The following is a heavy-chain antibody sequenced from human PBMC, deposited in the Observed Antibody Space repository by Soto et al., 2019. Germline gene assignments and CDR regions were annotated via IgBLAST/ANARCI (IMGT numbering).Heavy chain of an antibody. CDR2: IIPIFGPT. CDR3: AWRGESCDGDCYAHWGFDL. J-gene: IGHJ2*01. Sequence: QVQLVQSGAEVKKPGSSVNVSCKASGGTLNNYAISWVRQAPGQGLEWMGGIIPIFGPTNYAQKFTGRVTITADEPAKTDMMELTSMTSADTAIYYYAWRGESCDGDCYAHWGFDLWGRGTLVSVTS. CDR1: GGTLNNYA. D-gene: IGHD2-21*02. V-gene: IGHV1-69*01.